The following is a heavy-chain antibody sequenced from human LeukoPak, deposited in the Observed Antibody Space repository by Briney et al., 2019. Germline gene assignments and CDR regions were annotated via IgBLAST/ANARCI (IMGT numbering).Heavy chain of an antibody. Sequence: ASVKVSCKASGYTFTSYGISWVRQAPGQGLEWMGWINPNSGGTNYAQKFQGRVTMTRDTSISTAYMELSRLRSDDTAVYYCARGEDGDYEGYFDYWGQGTLVTVSS. V-gene: IGHV1-2*02. CDR1: GYTFTSYG. CDR2: INPNSGGT. CDR3: ARGEDGDYEGYFDY. D-gene: IGHD4-17*01. J-gene: IGHJ4*02.